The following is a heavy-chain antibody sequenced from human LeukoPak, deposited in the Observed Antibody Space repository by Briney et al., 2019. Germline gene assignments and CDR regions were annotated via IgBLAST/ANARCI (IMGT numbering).Heavy chain of an antibody. V-gene: IGHV4-39*07. CDR2: IYYSGST. CDR1: GGSISSSSYY. D-gene: IGHD3-22*01. Sequence: SETLSLTCTVSGGSISSSSYYWGWIRQPPGKGLEWIGSIYYSGSTYYNPSLKSRVTISVDTSKNQFSLKLSSVTAADTAVYYCARVRVEPGYYERDYYDMDVWGKGTTVTVSS. J-gene: IGHJ6*03. CDR3: ARVRVEPGYYERDYYDMDV.